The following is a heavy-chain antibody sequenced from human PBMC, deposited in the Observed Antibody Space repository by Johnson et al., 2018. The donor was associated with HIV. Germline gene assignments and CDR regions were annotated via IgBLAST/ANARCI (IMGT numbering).Heavy chain of an antibody. CDR1: GFTFSSYA. J-gene: IGHJ3*02. V-gene: IGHV3-30-3*01. CDR2: ISYDGSNK. Sequence: MQLVESGGGLIQPGGSLRLSCAASGFTFSSYAMHWVRQAPGKGLEWVAVISYDGSNKYYADSVKGRFTISRDNAKNSLYLQMNSLRAEDTAVYYCAKDRGAARAFDAFDIWGQGTMVTVSS. CDR3: AKDRGAARAFDAFDI. D-gene: IGHD6-6*01.